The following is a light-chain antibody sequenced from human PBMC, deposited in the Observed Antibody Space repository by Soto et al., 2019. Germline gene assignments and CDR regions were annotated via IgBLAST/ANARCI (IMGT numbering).Light chain of an antibody. CDR2: DVS. CDR1: QTVNSW. Sequence: DIQLTQSPSTLSASVGDRIIITCRVSQTVNSWLAWYQQKAGKAPNLLIYDVSRLKTGVPSRFSGRASGTEFTLTLSSLQPEDFATYYCQHEGAFGQGTKVEVK. J-gene: IGKJ1*01. CDR3: QHEGA. V-gene: IGKV1-5*01.